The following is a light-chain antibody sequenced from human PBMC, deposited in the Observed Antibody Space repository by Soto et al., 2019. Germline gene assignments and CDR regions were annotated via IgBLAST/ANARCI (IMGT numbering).Light chain of an antibody. J-gene: IGKJ1*01. CDR1: QSVSSSY. CDR2: GAS. V-gene: IGKV3-20*01. CDR3: QQYVSSPRT. Sequence: EIVLTQSPGTLSLSPGERATLSCRASQSVSSSYLARYQQKPGQAPRLLIYGASSRATGIPDRFSGSGSGTDFTLTISRLEPEDFAVYYCQQYVSSPRTFGQGTKVEIK.